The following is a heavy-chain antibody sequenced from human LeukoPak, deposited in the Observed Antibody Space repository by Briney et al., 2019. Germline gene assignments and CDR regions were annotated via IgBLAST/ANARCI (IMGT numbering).Heavy chain of an antibody. V-gene: IGHV3-7*03. CDR3: AKRRGLELLYYYYMDV. D-gene: IGHD1-7*01. CDR2: IKQDGSEK. CDR1: GFSEFTFSSYW. J-gene: IGHJ6*03. Sequence: ESGGSLRLSCAASGFSEFTFSSYWMSWVRQAPGKGLEWVANIKQDGSEKYYVASVKGRFTISRDNSKNTLYLQMNSLRAEDTAVYYCAKRRGLELLYYYYMDVWGKGTTVTVSS.